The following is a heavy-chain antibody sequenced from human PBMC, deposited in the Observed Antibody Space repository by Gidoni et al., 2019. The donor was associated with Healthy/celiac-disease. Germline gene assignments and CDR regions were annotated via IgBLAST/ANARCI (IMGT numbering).Heavy chain of an antibody. Sequence: QVHLQESGPGLVKPSQTLSLTCTVSGGSISSGGYYWSWIRQHPGKGLEWIGYIYYSGSTYYNPSLKSRVTISVDTSKNQFSLKLSSVTAADTAVYYCARDVSCGGDPCPFFDYWGQGTLVTVSS. CDR1: GGSISSGGYY. J-gene: IGHJ4*02. V-gene: IGHV4-31*03. CDR2: IYYSGST. D-gene: IGHD2-21*01. CDR3: ARDVSCGGDPCPFFDY.